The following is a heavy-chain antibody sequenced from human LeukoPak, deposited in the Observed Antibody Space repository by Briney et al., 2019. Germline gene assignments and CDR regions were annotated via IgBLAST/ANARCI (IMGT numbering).Heavy chain of an antibody. V-gene: IGHV4-59*01. CDR2: IYYSGSGST. Sequence: SETLSLTCTVSGGSISNSYWSWIRQPPGKGLEWIGYIYYSGSGSTNYNPSLKSRITISVDTSKNHFSLELSSVTAADTAVYYCARLRPSGMGGGFDYWGQGTLATVSS. CDR1: GGSISNSY. J-gene: IGHJ4*02. D-gene: IGHD3-10*01. CDR3: ARLRPSGMGGGFDY.